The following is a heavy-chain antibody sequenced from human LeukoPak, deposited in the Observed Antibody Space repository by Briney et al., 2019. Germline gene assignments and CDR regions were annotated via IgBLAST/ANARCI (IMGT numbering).Heavy chain of an antibody. CDR1: GGTFSSYA. CDR2: IIPIFGTA. Sequence: ASVKVSCKASGGTFSSYAISWVRQAPGQGLEWMGGIIPIFGTANYEQKFQGRVTITADKSTSTAYMELSSLRSEDTAVYYCASDRGGGNYFDYWGQGTLVTVSS. V-gene: IGHV1-69*06. D-gene: IGHD3-10*01. CDR3: ASDRGGGNYFDY. J-gene: IGHJ4*02.